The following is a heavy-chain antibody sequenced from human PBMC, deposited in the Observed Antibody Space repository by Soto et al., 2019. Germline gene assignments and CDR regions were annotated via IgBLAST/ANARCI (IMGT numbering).Heavy chain of an antibody. CDR2: IYWNDDK. J-gene: IGHJ6*02. V-gene: IGHV2-5*01. D-gene: IGHD6-13*01. CDR3: AHSEQLVPFDYYYHGMDV. CDR1: GFSLSTSGVG. Sequence: QITLKESGPTLVKPTQTLTLTCTFSGFSLSTSGVGVGWIRQPPGKALEWLALIYWNDDKRYSPSLKSRLTITKDTSKNQVVLTMTNMDPVDTATYYCAHSEQLVPFDYYYHGMDVWGQGTTVTVSS.